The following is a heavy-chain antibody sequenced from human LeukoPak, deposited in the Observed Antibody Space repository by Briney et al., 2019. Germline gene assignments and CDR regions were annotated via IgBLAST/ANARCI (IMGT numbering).Heavy chain of an antibody. J-gene: IGHJ4*02. CDR2: INHSGST. Sequence: PSETLSLTCAVYGGSFSGYYWSWIRQPPGKGREWIGEINHSGSTNYNPSLKSRVTISVDTSKNQFSLKLSSVTAADTAVYYCARVGSSGPTDYWGQGTLVTVSS. V-gene: IGHV4-34*01. CDR1: GGSFSGYY. CDR3: ARVGSSGPTDY. D-gene: IGHD3-22*01.